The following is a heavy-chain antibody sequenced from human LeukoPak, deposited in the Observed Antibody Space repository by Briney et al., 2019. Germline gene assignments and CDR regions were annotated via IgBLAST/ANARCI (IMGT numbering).Heavy chain of an antibody. Sequence: GGSLRLSCAASGFTFSSYWMSWVRQAPGKGLEWVANIKPDGSEKNHADSLKGRLTISRDNAKNSLFLQMKSLKTEDTAFYYCAKGARSSSGYTTDWGQGILVTVSS. CDR3: AKGARSSSGYTTD. D-gene: IGHD3-22*01. J-gene: IGHJ4*02. CDR2: IKPDGSEK. V-gene: IGHV3-7*03. CDR1: GFTFSSYW.